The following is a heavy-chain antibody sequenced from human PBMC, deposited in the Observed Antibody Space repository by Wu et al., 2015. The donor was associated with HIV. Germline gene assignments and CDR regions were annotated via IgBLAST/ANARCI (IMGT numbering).Heavy chain of an antibody. CDR2: INPSGGST. CDR1: GGTFSRSG. D-gene: IGHD6-19*01. J-gene: IGHJ3*02. Sequence: QVQLVQSGAEVRKPGSSVKVSCKASGGTFSRSGFSWVRQVPGQGLEWMGIINPSGGSTSYAQKFQGRVTMTRDTSTSTVYMELSSLRSEDTAVYYCARDRELAVAANEDAFDIWGQGTMVTVSS. V-gene: IGHV1-46*01. CDR3: ARDRELAVAANEDAFDI.